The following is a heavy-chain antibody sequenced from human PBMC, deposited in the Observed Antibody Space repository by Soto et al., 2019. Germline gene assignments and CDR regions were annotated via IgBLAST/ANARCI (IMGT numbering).Heavy chain of an antibody. CDR1: GFTFSSYA. D-gene: IGHD3-10*01. V-gene: IGHV3-23*01. J-gene: IGHJ5*01. Sequence: GGSLRLSCAASGFTFSSYAMSWVRQAPGKGLEWVSGISGSGDSTYYADSVKGRFTISRDNSKNTLYLQMNSLRAEDTAVYYCAKSNSGSYYFWFDSWGQGTLVTVSS. CDR2: ISGSGDST. CDR3: AKSNSGSYYFWFDS.